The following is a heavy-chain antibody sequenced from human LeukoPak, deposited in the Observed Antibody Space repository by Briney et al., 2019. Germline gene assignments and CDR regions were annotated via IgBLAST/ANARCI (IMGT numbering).Heavy chain of an antibody. D-gene: IGHD2-15*01. CDR1: GYTFTSYG. Sequence: GAPVKVSCKASGYTFTSYGISWVRQAPGQGLEWMGWISAYNGNTNYAQELQGRVTMTTDTSTSTAYMELRSLRSDDTAVYYCARDFRGYCSGGSCSYYYYGMDVWGQGTTVTVSS. CDR2: ISAYNGNT. V-gene: IGHV1-18*01. J-gene: IGHJ6*02. CDR3: ARDFRGYCSGGSCSYYYYGMDV.